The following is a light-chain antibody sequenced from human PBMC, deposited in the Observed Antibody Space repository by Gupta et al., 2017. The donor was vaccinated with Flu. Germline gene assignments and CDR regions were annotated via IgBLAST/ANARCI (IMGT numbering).Light chain of an antibody. CDR3: AAWDDSLNGPV. Sequence: QSVLTQPPSTSGTPGQRVTISCSGRSSNIESKTVDWYQQLPGTAPKLLIYSNNRRPSGVPDRFSGSKSGTSASLAISGLQSEGEADYYCAAWDDSLNGPVFGGGTKLTVL. J-gene: IGLJ3*02. V-gene: IGLV1-44*01. CDR2: SNN. CDR1: SSNIESKT.